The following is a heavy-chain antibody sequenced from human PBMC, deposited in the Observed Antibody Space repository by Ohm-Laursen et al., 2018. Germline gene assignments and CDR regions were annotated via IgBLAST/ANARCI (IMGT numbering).Heavy chain of an antibody. J-gene: IGHJ6*02. Sequence: GSLRLSCAASGFTFNTYWMHWVRQAPGKGLVWVSRINNDESSIDYAGSVKGRFTISRDNAKNTLYLQMNSLRAEDTAVYYCARNYVMDVWGQGTTVAVSS. CDR2: INNDESSI. CDR3: ARNYVMDV. V-gene: IGHV3-74*01. CDR1: GFTFNTYW.